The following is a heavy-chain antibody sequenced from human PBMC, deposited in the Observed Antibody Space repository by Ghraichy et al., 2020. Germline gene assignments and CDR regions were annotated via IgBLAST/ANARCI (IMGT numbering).Heavy chain of an antibody. CDR1: GGSISSYY. CDR2: IYTSGNT. J-gene: IGHJ4*02. Sequence: SETLSLTCTVSGGSISSYYWSWIRQPAGKGLEWIGRIYTSGNTNYNPSLKSRVTMSVDTSKNQFSLKLSSVTAADTAVYYCAREYDFWSGYYTYYFDYWGQGTLVTVSS. V-gene: IGHV4-4*07. CDR3: AREYDFWSGYYTYYFDY. D-gene: IGHD3-3*01.